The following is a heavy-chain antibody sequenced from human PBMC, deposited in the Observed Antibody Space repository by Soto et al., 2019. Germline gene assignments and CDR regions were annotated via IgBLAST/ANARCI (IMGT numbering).Heavy chain of an antibody. CDR1: GGSISSYY. V-gene: IGHV4-59*08. D-gene: IGHD6-13*01. CDR2: IYYSGST. J-gene: IGHJ5*02. Sequence: SETLSLTCPVSGGSISSYYWSWIRQPPGKGLEWIGYIYYSGSTNYNPSLKSRVTISVDTSKNQFSLKLSSVTAADTAVYYCARAKAPLYSSSWYWFDPWGQGTLVTVSS. CDR3: ARAKAPLYSSSWYWFDP.